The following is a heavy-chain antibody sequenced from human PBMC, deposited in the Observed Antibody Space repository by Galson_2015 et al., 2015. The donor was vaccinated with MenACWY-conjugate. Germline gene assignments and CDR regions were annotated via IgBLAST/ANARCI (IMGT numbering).Heavy chain of an antibody. Sequence: AISGDSVLSNSAAWHWIRQSLSRGLEWLGRTYYRSKWYSDYAISVKSRITINPDSSKHQFSLHLNSVTPEDTAVYYCARSDGHFYSYMDVWGQGTTVTVSS. CDR2: TYYRSKWYS. CDR1: GDSVLSNSAA. J-gene: IGHJ6*03. CDR3: ARSDGHFYSYMDV. V-gene: IGHV6-1*01.